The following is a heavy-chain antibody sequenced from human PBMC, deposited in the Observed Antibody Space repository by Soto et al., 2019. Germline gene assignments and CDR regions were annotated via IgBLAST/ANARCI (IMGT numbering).Heavy chain of an antibody. J-gene: IGHJ4*02. V-gene: IGHV4-4*07. CDR2: IYTGGST. CDR1: GCSVSSYY. D-gene: IGHD2-15*01. CDR3: ARASVGPPGGGSWTMPFDS. Sequence: QVQLRESGPGLVKPSETLSLTCSVSGCSVSSYYWSWIRQPAGKGPEWIGRIYTGGSTNYNPSLKRRSPRSVDASKNQFSLRLTYAAAADTAVYYCARASVGPPGGGSWTMPFDSWGRGTLVTVSS.